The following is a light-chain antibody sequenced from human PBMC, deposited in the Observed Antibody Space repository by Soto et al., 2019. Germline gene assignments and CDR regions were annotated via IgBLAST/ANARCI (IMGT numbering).Light chain of an antibody. CDR3: QQYYNTPYT. J-gene: IGKJ2*01. CDR2: WAS. Sequence: DIVMTQSPDSLAVSLGERATINCKSSQSVLYSSNNKNYLAWFQQKPGQPPKLLIYWASTRESGVPDRFSGSGSGTDFTLTINTLQAEDVAFYYCQQYYNTPYTFGKGPSWRSN. V-gene: IGKV4-1*01. CDR1: QSVLYSSNNKNY.